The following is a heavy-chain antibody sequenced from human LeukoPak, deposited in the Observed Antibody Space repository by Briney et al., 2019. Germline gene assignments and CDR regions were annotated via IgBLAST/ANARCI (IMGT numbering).Heavy chain of an antibody. D-gene: IGHD3-3*01. Sequence: PGGSLRLSCAASGFTFSSYGMHWVRQAPGKGLEWVAFIRYDGSNKYYADSVKGRFTISRDNSKNTLYLQMNSLRAEDTAVYYCARDSLFGVVIKYYYMDVWGKGTTVTISS. CDR3: ARDSLFGVVIKYYYMDV. CDR1: GFTFSSYG. CDR2: IRYDGSNK. J-gene: IGHJ6*03. V-gene: IGHV3-30*02.